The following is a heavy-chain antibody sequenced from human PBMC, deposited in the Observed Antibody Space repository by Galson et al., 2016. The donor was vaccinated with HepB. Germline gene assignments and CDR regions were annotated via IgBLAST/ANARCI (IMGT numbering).Heavy chain of an antibody. CDR3: ARAFASAEGYFFDS. D-gene: IGHD6-13*01. V-gene: IGHV1-3*04. CDR1: GYTFTTYS. J-gene: IGHJ4*02. CDR2: INTGSGNT. Sequence: SVKVSCKASGYTFTTYSIHWVRQAPGQRLEWMGWINTGSGNTKYSQKFQGRVTISRDTSASTAYMELSSLRSEDTAVYYCARAFASAEGYFFDSWGQGTLVTVSS.